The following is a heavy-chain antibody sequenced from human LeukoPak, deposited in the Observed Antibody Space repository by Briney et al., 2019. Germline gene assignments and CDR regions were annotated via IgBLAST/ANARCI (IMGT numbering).Heavy chain of an antibody. CDR2: INAGNGNT. CDR3: ARVGIAAAAAGFDP. D-gene: IGHD6-13*01. CDR1: GYTFTSYA. J-gene: IGHJ5*02. V-gene: IGHV1-3*01. Sequence: ASVKVSCKASGYTFTSYAMHWVRQAPGQRLEWMGWINAGNGNTKYSQKFQGRVTITRDTSASTAYMELSSLRSEDTAVYYCARVGIAAAAAGFDPWGQGTLVTVSS.